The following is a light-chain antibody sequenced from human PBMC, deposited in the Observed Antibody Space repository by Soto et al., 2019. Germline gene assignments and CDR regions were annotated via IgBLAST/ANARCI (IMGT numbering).Light chain of an antibody. CDR1: SSDVGGYNY. CDR2: DVT. CDR3: SSYAGRYTYV. V-gene: IGLV2-11*01. Sequence: QSALTQPASVSGSPGQSITVSCTGTSSDVGGYNYVSWYQQHPGKAPKVMIYDVTKRPPGVPDRFSGSKSGNTASLTISGLQSEDEADYYCSSYAGRYTYVFGTGTKLTVL. J-gene: IGLJ1*01.